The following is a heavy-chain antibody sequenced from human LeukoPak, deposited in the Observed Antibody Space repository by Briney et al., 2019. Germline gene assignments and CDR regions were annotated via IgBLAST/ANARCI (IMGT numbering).Heavy chain of an antibody. V-gene: IGHV3-74*01. CDR1: GLTFSRFW. Sequence: GGSLRLSCAVSGLTFSRFWIHWLRQVPGKGLVWVSRINSDGFSTSYADSVKGRFTISRDNAKNTLYLQMNSLRAEDTAVYYRARGTSGGYVDYWGQGTLVTVSS. J-gene: IGHJ4*02. CDR3: ARGTSGGYVDY. CDR2: INSDGFST. D-gene: IGHD1-26*01.